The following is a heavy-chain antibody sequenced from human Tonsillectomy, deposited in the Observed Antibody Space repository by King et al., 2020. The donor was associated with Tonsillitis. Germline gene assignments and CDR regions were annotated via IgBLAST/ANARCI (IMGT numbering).Heavy chain of an antibody. CDR2: IYHSGST. D-gene: IGHD3-3*01. CDR1: GYSISSGYY. Sequence: QLQESGPGLVKPSETLSLTCTVSGYSISSGYYWGWIRQPPGKGLEWIGSIYHSGSTYYNPSLKSRVTISVDTSKNQFSLKLSSVTAADTAVYYCARVGYDFWSGYYNDYWGQGTLVTVSS. CDR3: ARVGYDFWSGYYNDY. V-gene: IGHV4-38-2*02. J-gene: IGHJ4*02.